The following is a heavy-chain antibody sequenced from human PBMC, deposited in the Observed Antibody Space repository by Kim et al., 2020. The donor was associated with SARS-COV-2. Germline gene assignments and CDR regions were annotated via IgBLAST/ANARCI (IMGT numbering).Heavy chain of an antibody. CDR1: GGSVSSGSYY. Sequence: SETLSLTCTVSGGSVSSGSYYWSWIRQPPGKGLEWIGYIYYSGSTNYNPSLKSRVTISVDTSKNQFSLKLSSVTAADTAVYYCARAQDTAMVLSWFDPWGQGTLVTVSS. CDR2: IYYSGST. J-gene: IGHJ5*02. D-gene: IGHD5-18*01. CDR3: ARAQDTAMVLSWFDP. V-gene: IGHV4-61*01.